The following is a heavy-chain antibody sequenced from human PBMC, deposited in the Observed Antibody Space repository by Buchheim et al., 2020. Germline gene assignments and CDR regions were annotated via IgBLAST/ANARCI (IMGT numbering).Heavy chain of an antibody. J-gene: IGHJ2*01. Sequence: EVQLVESGGGVVRPGGSLRLSCAASGFTFDDYGMSWVRQAPGKGLEWVSGINWNGGSTGYADSVKGRFTISRDNAKNSLYLQMSSLRAEDTALYHCARREITGIAAAGRFYWYFDLWGRGTL. CDR1: GFTFDDYG. CDR3: ARREITGIAAAGRFYWYFDL. CDR2: INWNGGST. D-gene: IGHD6-13*01. V-gene: IGHV3-20*01.